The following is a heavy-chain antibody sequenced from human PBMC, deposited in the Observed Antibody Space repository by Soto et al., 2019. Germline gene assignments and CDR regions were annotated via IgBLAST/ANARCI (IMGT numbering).Heavy chain of an antibody. CDR1: GGTFSSYA. Sequence: SVKVSCKASGGTFSSYAISWVRQAPGQGLEWMGGIIPIFGTANYAQKFQGRVTITADESTSTAYMELSSLRSEDTAVYYCARGNRGVQLVPHNYYGMQVWGQGTTVTVSS. CDR3: ARGNRGVQLVPHNYYGMQV. V-gene: IGHV1-69*13. J-gene: IGHJ6*02. CDR2: IIPIFGTA. D-gene: IGHD6-6*01.